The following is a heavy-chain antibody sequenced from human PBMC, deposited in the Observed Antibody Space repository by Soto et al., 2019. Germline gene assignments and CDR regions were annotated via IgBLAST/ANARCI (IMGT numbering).Heavy chain of an antibody. D-gene: IGHD1-26*01. V-gene: IGHV1-18*01. CDR2: IGIYHGNT. J-gene: IGHJ3*01. CDR1: GYAFTSFG. Sequence: QGQLVQSGDEVKKPGTSVKVSCQASGYAFTSFGITWVRQAPGQGLEWMGWIGIYHGNTISAQNLQGRFTMTRDTSTATAHMALSNLSPDDTAIYYCARDRRVGANTAAYAFWGQGTRITVSP. CDR3: ARDRRVGANTAAYAF.